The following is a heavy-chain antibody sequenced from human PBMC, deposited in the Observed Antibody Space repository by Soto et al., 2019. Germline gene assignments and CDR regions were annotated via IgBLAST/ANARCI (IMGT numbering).Heavy chain of an antibody. CDR3: ARDLSGWVVTNGHFGVDV. V-gene: IGHV1-3*01. Sequence: QVRLVQSGTEVKKPGASVMVSCKATGYTFANYAIHWVRQAPGQDFEWMGWINAGNGNTRDSQKFQGRVTFTRDTSATTAHMEVGSLRFEDTAVYYCARDLSGWVVTNGHFGVDVWGQGTTVIVSS. D-gene: IGHD2-21*02. J-gene: IGHJ6*02. CDR1: GYTFANYA. CDR2: INAGNGNT.